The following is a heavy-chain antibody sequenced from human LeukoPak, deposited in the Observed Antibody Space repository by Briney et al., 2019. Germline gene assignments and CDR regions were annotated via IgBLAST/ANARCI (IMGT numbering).Heavy chain of an antibody. CDR2: IYYSGST. Sequence: PSETLSLTCTVSGGSISSFYWSWIRQPPGKGLEWIGYIYYSGSTNYNPSLKSRVTISVDTSKNQFSLKLRSVTAADTAVYYCARHVGYGNNWFDPWGQETLVTVSS. V-gene: IGHV4-59*08. J-gene: IGHJ5*02. D-gene: IGHD5-18*01. CDR3: ARHVGYGNNWFDP. CDR1: GGSISSFY.